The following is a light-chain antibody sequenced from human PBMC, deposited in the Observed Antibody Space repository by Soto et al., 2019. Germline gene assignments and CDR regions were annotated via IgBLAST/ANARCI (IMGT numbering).Light chain of an antibody. Sequence: QSVLTQPPSVSAAPGQKVTISCSGSSSNIGNDYVSWYQQLPGTAPKLLIYDNNKRPSGIPDRFSGSKSGTSATLGITGLQTGDEAYYYCGAWDSGLGAHVVFGGGTKLTVL. V-gene: IGLV1-51*01. CDR1: SSNIGNDY. CDR2: DNN. J-gene: IGLJ2*01. CDR3: GAWDSGLGAHVV.